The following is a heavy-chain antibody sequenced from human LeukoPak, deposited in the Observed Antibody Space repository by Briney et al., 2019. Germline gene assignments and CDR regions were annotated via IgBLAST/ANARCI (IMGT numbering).Heavy chain of an antibody. CDR2: ICYSGST. D-gene: IGHD3-22*01. V-gene: IGHV4-39*01. CDR3: ARLYHDSRGYYWFDR. Sequence: SETLSLTCTVSGGPITSTSFYWGWIRQPPGKGLAWLGSICYSGSTYDKPSLKSRVTISVDRSKNQFSLKLSSVTAADTAVYYCARLYHDSRGYYWFDRWGQGTLVTVSS. CDR1: GGPITSTSFY. J-gene: IGHJ5*02.